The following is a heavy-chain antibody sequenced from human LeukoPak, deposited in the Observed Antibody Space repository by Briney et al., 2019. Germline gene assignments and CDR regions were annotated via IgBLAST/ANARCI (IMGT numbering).Heavy chain of an antibody. CDR1: GGSFSGYY. D-gene: IGHD5-18*01. J-gene: IGHJ4*02. Sequence: SETLSLTCAVYGGSFSGYYWSWIRQPPGKGLEWIGEINHSGSTNYNPSLKSRVTVSVDTSKNQFSLKLSSVTAADTAVYYCASGRIQLWLRRDYWGQGTLVTVSS. CDR3: ASGRIQLWLRRDY. V-gene: IGHV4-34*01. CDR2: INHSGST.